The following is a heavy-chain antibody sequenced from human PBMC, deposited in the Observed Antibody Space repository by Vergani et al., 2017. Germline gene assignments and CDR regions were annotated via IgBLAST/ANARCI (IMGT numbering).Heavy chain of an antibody. V-gene: IGHV1-46*01. Sequence: QVQLVQSGAEVKKPGASVKVSCKASGYTFTSYYMHWVRQAPGQGLEWMGIINPSGGSTSYAQKFQGRVTMTRDTSTSTVYMELSSLTSEDTAVYYCARIRMATVQIDYWGQGTLVTVSS. CDR3: ARIRMATVQIDY. D-gene: IGHD5-24*01. CDR2: INPSGGST. CDR1: GYTFTSYY. J-gene: IGHJ4*02.